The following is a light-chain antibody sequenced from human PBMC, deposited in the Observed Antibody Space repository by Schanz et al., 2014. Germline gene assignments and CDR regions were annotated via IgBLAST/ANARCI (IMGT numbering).Light chain of an antibody. V-gene: IGLV2-14*02. CDR2: EVN. Sequence: QSALTQPASVSGSPGQSITISCTGTSSDVGSYNLVSWYQQHPGKAPKLMIYEVNKRPSGVPDRFTGSKSGNTASLTVSGLQAEDEGDYYCSSYAGNNKLLFGGGTKLTVL. CDR1: SSDVGSYNL. CDR3: SSYAGNNKLL. J-gene: IGLJ2*01.